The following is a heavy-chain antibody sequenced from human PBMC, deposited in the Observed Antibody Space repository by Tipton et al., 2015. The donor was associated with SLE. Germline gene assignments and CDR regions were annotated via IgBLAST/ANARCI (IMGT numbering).Heavy chain of an antibody. CDR1: GYSITSDYY. CDR3: ARGFYAADFWSGYFVNWFDP. D-gene: IGHD3-3*01. CDR2: IFHSGTT. J-gene: IGHJ5*02. Sequence: TLSLTCEVSGYSITSDYYWGWIRQPPGEGLEWIGSIFHSGTTYHNPSLKSRVTISVDESNNQFSLRVNSVTAADTAVYYCARGFYAADFWSGYFVNWFDPWGPGTLVTVSS. V-gene: IGHV4-38-2*01.